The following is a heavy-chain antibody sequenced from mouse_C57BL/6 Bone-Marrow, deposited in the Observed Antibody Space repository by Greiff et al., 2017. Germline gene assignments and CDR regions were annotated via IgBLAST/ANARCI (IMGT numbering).Heavy chain of an antibody. CDR1: GYSFTDYN. CDR3: ARSPYGSSYPYAMDY. D-gene: IGHD1-1*01. CDR2: INPNYGTT. Sequence: VHVKQSGPELVKPGASVKISCKASGYSFTDYNMNWVKQSNGKSLEWIGVINPNYGTTSYKQKFKGKATLTVDQSSSTAYMQLNSLTSEDSAVYYCARSPYGSSYPYAMDYWGQGTSVTVSS. V-gene: IGHV1-39*01. J-gene: IGHJ4*01.